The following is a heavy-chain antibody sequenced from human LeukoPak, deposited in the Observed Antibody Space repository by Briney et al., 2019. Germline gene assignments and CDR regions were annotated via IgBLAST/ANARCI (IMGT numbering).Heavy chain of an antibody. CDR1: GYTLTELS. CDR3: ATFFSRGSYFDY. V-gene: IGHV1-24*01. D-gene: IGHD1-26*01. CDR2: FDPEDGGT. J-gene: IGHJ4*02. Sequence: GASVKVSCKVSGYTLTELSMHWVRQAPGKGLEWMGGFDPEDGGTIYAQKFQGRVTMTEDTSTDTAYMELSSLRSEDTAVYYCATFFSRGSYFDYWGQGTLVTVSS.